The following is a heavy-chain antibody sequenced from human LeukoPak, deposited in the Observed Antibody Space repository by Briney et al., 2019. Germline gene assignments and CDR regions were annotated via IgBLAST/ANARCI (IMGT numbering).Heavy chain of an antibody. Sequence: GGSLRLSCAASGFTFSTYTMNWVRQAPGKGLEWVSAISGSGGSTYYADSVKGRFTISRDNSKNTLYLQMNSLRAEDTAVYYCAKDLLSGDSDFDYWGQGTLVTVSS. V-gene: IGHV3-23*01. J-gene: IGHJ4*02. D-gene: IGHD2-21*01. CDR2: ISGSGGST. CDR1: GFTFSTYT. CDR3: AKDLLSGDSDFDY.